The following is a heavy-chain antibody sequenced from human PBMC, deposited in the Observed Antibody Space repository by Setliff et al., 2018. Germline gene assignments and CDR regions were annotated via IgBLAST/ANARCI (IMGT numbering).Heavy chain of an antibody. V-gene: IGHV1-69*10. J-gene: IGHJ6*03. Sequence: SVKVSCKASGGIFSTLAITWVRQAPGQGLEWMGGTIPLLPLPNYAVKFQGRVTITADKSTSTAYMELSSPTSEDTAVYYCARNAITGTTKKYYYYLDVWGQGTTVTVSS. CDR1: GGIFSTLA. CDR3: ARNAITGTTKKYYYYLDV. CDR2: TIPLLPLP. D-gene: IGHD1-7*01.